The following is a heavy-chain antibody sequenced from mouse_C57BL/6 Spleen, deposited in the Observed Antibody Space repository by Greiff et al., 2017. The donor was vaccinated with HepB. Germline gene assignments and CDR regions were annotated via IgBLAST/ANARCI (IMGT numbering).Heavy chain of an antibody. CDR1: GFTFSNYW. V-gene: IGHV6-3*01. Sequence: EVKVEESGGGLVQPGGSMKLSCVASGFTFSNYWMNWVRQSPEKGLEWVAQIRLKSDNYATHYAESVKGRFTISRDDSKSSVYLQMNNLRAEDTGIYYCTEAAWLAYWGQGTLVTVSA. CDR2: IRLKSDNYAT. J-gene: IGHJ3*01. CDR3: TEAAWLAY.